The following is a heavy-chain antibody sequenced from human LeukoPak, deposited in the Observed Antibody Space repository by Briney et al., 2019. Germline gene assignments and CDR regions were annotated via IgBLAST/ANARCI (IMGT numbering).Heavy chain of an antibody. CDR1: RFSFRSYD. CDR3: AKDRQLGGSSWFTLYFDF. CDR2: SSYDGSNT. Sequence: PGRSLRLSCAASRFSFRSYDMHWVRQAPGKGLEWLAVSSYDGSNTYYTDSVKGRFTISRDNSKNTLYLQMNSLRPEDTAVYYCAKDRQLGGSSWFTLYFDFWGQGTLVTVSS. V-gene: IGHV3-30*18. J-gene: IGHJ4*02. D-gene: IGHD6-13*01.